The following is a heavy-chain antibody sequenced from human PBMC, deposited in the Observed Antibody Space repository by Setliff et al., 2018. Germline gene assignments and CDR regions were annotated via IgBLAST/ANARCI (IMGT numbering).Heavy chain of an antibody. Sequence: PSETLSLTCTVSGYSISSGYYWGWIRQPPGKGLEWIGSIYHSGSTYYNPSLKSRVTISVDTSKNQFSLKLSSVTAADTAVYYCATRLGDFWGQGTLVTVSS. D-gene: IGHD1-1*01. CDR3: ATRLGDF. V-gene: IGHV4-38-2*02. J-gene: IGHJ4*02. CDR1: GYSISSGYY. CDR2: IYHSGST.